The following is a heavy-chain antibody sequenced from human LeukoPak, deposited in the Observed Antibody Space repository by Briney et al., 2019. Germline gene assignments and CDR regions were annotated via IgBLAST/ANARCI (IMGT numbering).Heavy chain of an antibody. CDR1: AFTFDTFG. Sequence: GGSLRPSCAASAFTFDTFGMTWVRQVAGKVLEWDSSIRGSGATTYYADSVKGRFTISRDNSKNTLFLQMNTLRAEDTAVYYCAKETANCGGDCYSLHDHWGQGTLVTVSS. CDR3: AKETANCGGDCYSLHDH. CDR2: IRGSGATT. V-gene: IGHV3-23*01. J-gene: IGHJ4*02. D-gene: IGHD2-21*02.